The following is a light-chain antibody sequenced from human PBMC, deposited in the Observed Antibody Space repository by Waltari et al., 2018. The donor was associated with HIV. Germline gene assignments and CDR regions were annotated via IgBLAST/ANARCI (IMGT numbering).Light chain of an antibody. J-gene: IGKJ1*01. CDR2: DAS. CDR3: QQYKNWPPLT. CDR1: QSVDNK. V-gene: IGKV3-15*01. Sequence: RVALSCRASQSVDNKLAWYQQKPGQSPRLLVYDASTGAAGIPDRFSGSGSGTQFTLTITGLQSEDCAVYYCQQYKNWPPLTFGQGTKVEIK.